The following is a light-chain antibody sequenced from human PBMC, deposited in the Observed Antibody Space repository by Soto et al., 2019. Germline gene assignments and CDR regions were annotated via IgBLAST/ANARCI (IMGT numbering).Light chain of an antibody. CDR1: QSIRYY. V-gene: IGKV1-5*01. J-gene: IGKJ1*01. CDR3: QHHNTYSQT. Sequence: DIQLTQSPPTLSASVGDRVTTTCRASQSIRYYLAWYQQMPGKAPKLLIYGASSLQSGVPSRFSGSGSGTEFTLTISSLQPDDFATYFCQHHNTYSQTFGQGTKVDI. CDR2: GAS.